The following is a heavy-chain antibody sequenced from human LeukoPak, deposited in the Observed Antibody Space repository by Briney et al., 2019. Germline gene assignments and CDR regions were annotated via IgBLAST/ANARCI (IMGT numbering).Heavy chain of an antibody. V-gene: IGHV4-59*01. CDR3: ARGSGWYGEYFQE. J-gene: IGHJ1*01. CDR2: IYYSGST. D-gene: IGHD6-19*01. CDR1: GDSISSYY. Sequence: SETLSLTCTVSGDSISSYYWSWIRQPPGKGLEWIGYIYYSGSTNYNPSLKSRVTISVDTSKSQFSLKLSSVTAADTAVYYCARGSGWYGEYFQEWGQGTLVTVSS.